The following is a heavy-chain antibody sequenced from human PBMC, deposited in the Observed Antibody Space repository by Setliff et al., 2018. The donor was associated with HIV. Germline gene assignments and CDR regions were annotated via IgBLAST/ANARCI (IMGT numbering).Heavy chain of an antibody. CDR2: IYYSGTT. CDR1: GGSISSTNYY. V-gene: IGHV4-39*07. Sequence: PSETLSLTCTVSGGSISSTNYYWGWIRQTPGKGLEWIGSIYYSGTTYYNPSLKSRVTMSVDTSTSRLSLKVHSVTAADTAVYYCARAISAAGIAPFDFWGQGTLVTVSS. CDR3: ARAISAAGIAPFDF. D-gene: IGHD6-13*01. J-gene: IGHJ4*02.